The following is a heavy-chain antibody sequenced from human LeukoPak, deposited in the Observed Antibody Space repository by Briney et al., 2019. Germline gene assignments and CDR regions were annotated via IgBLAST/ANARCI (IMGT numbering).Heavy chain of an antibody. CDR2: IYWDDDK. Sequence: ESGPTLVKPTQTLTLTCTFSGFSLSTRGVGVGWIRQPPGKALEWLALIYWDDDKRYSPSLKSRLTITKDTSKNQVVLTMTNMDPVDTATYDCAHMPSCYCGFDYWGQGTLVTVSS. V-gene: IGHV2-5*02. CDR3: AHMPSCYCGFDY. J-gene: IGHJ4*02. CDR1: GFSLSTRGVG. D-gene: IGHD2-2*01.